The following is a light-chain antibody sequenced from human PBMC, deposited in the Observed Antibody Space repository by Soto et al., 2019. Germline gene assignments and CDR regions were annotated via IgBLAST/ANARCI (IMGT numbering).Light chain of an antibody. J-gene: IGLJ2*01. V-gene: IGLV2-14*01. CDR1: SSDVGGYNY. CDR3: SSYTSSTTLSVI. CDR2: GVT. Sequence: QSALTQPASVSGSPGQSITISCTGTSSDVGGYNYVSWYQQHPGKAPKLMIYGVTNRPSAVSNRFSGSKSGNTASLTISGLQADEEADYYCSSYTSSTTLSVIFGGGTKLTVL.